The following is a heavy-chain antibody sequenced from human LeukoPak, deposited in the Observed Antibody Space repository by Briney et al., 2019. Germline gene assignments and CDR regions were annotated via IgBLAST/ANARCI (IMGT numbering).Heavy chain of an antibody. J-gene: IGHJ3*02. V-gene: IGHV3-7*01. CDR3: TRDSDYSESGAFYDALDI. Sequence: PGGSLRLSCAVSGFTISSYSMAWVRQAPGKGLEWVANIQKDATDENYVDSVKGRFTISRDDAQNSLYLQMGSLRDEDTAVYYCTRDSDYSESGAFYDALDIWGQGTMVTVSS. CDR2: IQKDATDE. D-gene: IGHD3-22*01. CDR1: GFTISSYS.